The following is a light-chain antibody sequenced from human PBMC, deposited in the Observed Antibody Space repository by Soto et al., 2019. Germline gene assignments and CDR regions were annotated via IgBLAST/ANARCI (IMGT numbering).Light chain of an antibody. CDR3: CSYADGSTLV. CDR1: SSDIGSYNL. Sequence: QSALTQPASVSGSPGQSITISCTGTSSDIGSYNLVSWCQQHPGKAPKLMIYEGSKRPSGVSNRFSGSKSGNTASLTISGLQAEDEADYYCCSYADGSTLVFGGGTKLTVL. J-gene: IGLJ2*01. V-gene: IGLV2-23*01. CDR2: EGS.